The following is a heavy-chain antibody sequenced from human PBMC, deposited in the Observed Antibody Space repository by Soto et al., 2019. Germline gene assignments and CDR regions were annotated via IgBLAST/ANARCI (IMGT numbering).Heavy chain of an antibody. Sequence: GGSLRLSCAASGFTFSTYGMSWVRQAPGKGLECISVITGSGGSAFYADSVKGRFTISRDNSKNTLYLQMNGLRVEDTAVYYCARKGPTRYNYYGMDVWGQGTTVTVSS. CDR1: GFTFSTYG. D-gene: IGHD2-2*01. CDR2: ITGSGGSA. V-gene: IGHV3-23*01. J-gene: IGHJ6*02. CDR3: ARKGPTRYNYYGMDV.